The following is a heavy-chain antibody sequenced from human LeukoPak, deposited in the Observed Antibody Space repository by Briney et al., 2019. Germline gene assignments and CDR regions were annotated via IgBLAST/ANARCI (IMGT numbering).Heavy chain of an antibody. V-gene: IGHV3-53*01. D-gene: IGHD2-21*01. J-gene: IGHJ4*02. Sequence: GGSLRLSCAASGFTVSSNYMSWVRQAPGKGLEWVSVIYSGGSTYYADSVKGRLTISRDNSKNTLYLQMNGLRAEDTAVYYCATTDGVINDYWGQGTLVTVSS. CDR3: ATTDGVINDY. CDR2: IYSGGST. CDR1: GFTVSSNY.